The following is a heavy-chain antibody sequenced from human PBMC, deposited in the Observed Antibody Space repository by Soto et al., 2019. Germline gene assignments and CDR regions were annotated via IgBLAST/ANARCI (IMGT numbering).Heavy chain of an antibody. Sequence: PGGSLRLSCAASGFIFSVYYMTWIHHAPGKGLEWVSFIGKTGSEIHYSDSVEGRFTISRDNTKNSLFLQMNSLRAEDTAVYYCAREIGNRLPYGPVDYWGQGTLVTVSS. D-gene: IGHD3-10*01. CDR2: IGKTGSEI. J-gene: IGHJ4*02. CDR3: AREIGNRLPYGPVDY. CDR1: GFIFSVYY. V-gene: IGHV3-11*01.